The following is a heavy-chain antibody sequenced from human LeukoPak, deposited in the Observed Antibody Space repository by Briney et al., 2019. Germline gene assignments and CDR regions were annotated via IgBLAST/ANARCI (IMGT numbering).Heavy chain of an antibody. J-gene: IGHJ4*02. CDR3: ASQVSVAGYQNFDY. D-gene: IGHD6-19*01. CDR1: GGSISSSSYY. CDR2: IYYSGST. Sequence: SETLSLTCTVSGGSISSSSYYWGWIRQPPGKGLEWIGSIYYSGSTYYNPSLKSRVTISVDTSKNQFSLKLSSVTAADTAVYYCASQVSVAGYQNFDYWGQGTLVTVSS. V-gene: IGHV4-39*07.